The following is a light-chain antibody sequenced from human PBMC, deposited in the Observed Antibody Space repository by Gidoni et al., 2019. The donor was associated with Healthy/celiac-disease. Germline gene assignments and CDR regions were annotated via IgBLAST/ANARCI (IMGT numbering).Light chain of an antibody. J-gene: IGKJ3*01. Sequence: ELVLTQSPATLSLSPGERATLSCRASQSVSSYLAWYQQKPGQAPRLLIYDASNRATGIPARFSGSGSGTDFTLTISSLEPEDCAVYYCQQRSNWPSFTFGPGTKVDIK. CDR2: DAS. CDR1: QSVSSY. CDR3: QQRSNWPSFT. V-gene: IGKV3-11*01.